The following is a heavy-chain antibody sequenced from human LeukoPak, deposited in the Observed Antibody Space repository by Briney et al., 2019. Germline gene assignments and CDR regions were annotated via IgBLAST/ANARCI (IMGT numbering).Heavy chain of an antibody. CDR1: GFTPSSTY. CDR3: AREGRGSDYFDY. Sequence: PGGCLRLSCAAPGFTPSSTYMWWVCQAPGKGREWVSVVYSGGSTFYADSVKGRFTISRDNSKNTLYLQVDSLRVEDTAVYYCAREGRGSDYFDYWGQGTLVTVSS. J-gene: IGHJ4*02. CDR2: VYSGGST. V-gene: IGHV3-66*01. D-gene: IGHD1-26*01.